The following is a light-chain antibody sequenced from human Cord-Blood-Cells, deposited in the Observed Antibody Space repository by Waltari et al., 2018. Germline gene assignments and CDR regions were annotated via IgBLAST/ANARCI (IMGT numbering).Light chain of an antibody. CDR3: NSRDSSGNHVV. CDR1: SLRSYY. CDR2: GKN. V-gene: IGLV3-19*01. J-gene: IGLJ2*01. Sequence: SSELPQDPAVSVALGQTVRITCQGDSLRSYYASCYQKKPGQATVLVIYGKNHRPSAMPDRFSGSSSGNTASLTITGAQAEDEADYYCNSRDSSGNHVVFGGGTKLTVL.